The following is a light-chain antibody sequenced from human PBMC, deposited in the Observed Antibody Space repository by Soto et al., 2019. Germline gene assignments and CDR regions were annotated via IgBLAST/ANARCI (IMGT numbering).Light chain of an antibody. J-gene: IGLJ2*01. CDR1: SIDIGAYKF. CDR3: SLYAGSNNVV. Sequence: QALLTQPPSASGSPGQSVAISCTGTSIDIGAYKFVSWYQQHPGKAPKLIIYEVSIRPSGVPDRFSGSKSGNTASLTVSGLLAEDEADYYCSLYAGSNNVVFGGGTKVTVL. CDR2: EVS. V-gene: IGLV2-8*01.